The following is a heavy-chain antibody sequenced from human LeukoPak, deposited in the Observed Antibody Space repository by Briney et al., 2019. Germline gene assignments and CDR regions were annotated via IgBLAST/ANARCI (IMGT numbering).Heavy chain of an antibody. CDR1: GFTFSSYG. CDR2: ISYDGRNK. D-gene: IGHD4-23*01. Sequence: PGGSLRLSCAASGFTFSSYGIHWVRQAPGKGLEWVALISYDGRNKYYADSVKGRFTISRDNSKNTLYLQMNSLRTEDTAVYYCARGYGGNSGAFDTWGRGTMVTVSS. CDR3: ARGYGGNSGAFDT. J-gene: IGHJ3*02. V-gene: IGHV3-30*04.